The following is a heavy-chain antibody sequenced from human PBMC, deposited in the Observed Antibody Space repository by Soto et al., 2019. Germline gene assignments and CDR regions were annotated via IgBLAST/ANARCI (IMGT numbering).Heavy chain of an antibody. D-gene: IGHD3-3*02. CDR3: VRAGVASKRNWSDP. CDR1: GGTFSSYG. J-gene: IGHJ5*02. CDR2: ISAYNGNT. V-gene: IGHV1-18*01. Sequence: ASVKVSCKASGGTFSSYGVSWVRQAPGQGLEWMGWISAYNGNTNYAQKVQDRLTMTTDTSTSTAHMELRSLRSDDTAFYFCVRAGVASKRNWSDPWGHGTLVPVSS.